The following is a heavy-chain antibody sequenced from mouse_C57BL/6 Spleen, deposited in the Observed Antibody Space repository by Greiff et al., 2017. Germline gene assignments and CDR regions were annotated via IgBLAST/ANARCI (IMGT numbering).Heavy chain of an antibody. CDR2: IRNKANNHTT. D-gene: IGHD4-1*01. V-gene: IGHV6-6*01. J-gene: IGHJ4*01. CDR3: TRANWGYYYAMDY. CDR1: GFTFSDAW. Sequence: EVKLVESGGGLVQPGGSMKLSCAASGFTFSDAWMDWVRQSPEKGLEWVAEIRNKANNHTTYYAESVKGRFTISRDDSKSSVYLQMNSLRAEDTGIYYCTRANWGYYYAMDYWGQGTSVTVSS.